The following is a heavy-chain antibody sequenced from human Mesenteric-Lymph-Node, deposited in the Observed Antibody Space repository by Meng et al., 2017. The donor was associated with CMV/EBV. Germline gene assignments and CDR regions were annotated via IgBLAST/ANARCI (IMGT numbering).Heavy chain of an antibody. J-gene: IGHJ2*01. Sequence: TFSRHAISWVRKATGERIEWMGGRNTDKGDKRYAQKFQGRVTITRDTSATTVHMELSSLRSEDTAVYYCARDCGEDCDKPAHWDFDLWGRGNLVTVSS. CDR1: TFSRHA. D-gene: IGHD2-21*02. CDR2: RNTDKGDK. V-gene: IGHV1-3*04. CDR3: ARDCGEDCDKPAHWDFDL.